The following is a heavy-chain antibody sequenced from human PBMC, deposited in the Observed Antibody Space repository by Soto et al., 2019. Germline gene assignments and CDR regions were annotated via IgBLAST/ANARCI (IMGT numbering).Heavy chain of an antibody. V-gene: IGHV3-30-3*01. CDR2: ISYDGSNK. J-gene: IGHJ6*02. D-gene: IGHD2-15*01. CDR1: GFTFSSYA. CDR3: ARDYEVWVVTAGYYYYYGMDV. Sequence: GGSLRLSCAASGFTFSSYAMHWVRQAPGKGLEWVAVISYDGSNKYYADSVKGRFTISRDNSKNTLYLQMNSLRAEDTVVYYCARDYEVWVVTAGYYYYYGMDVWGQGTTVTVSS.